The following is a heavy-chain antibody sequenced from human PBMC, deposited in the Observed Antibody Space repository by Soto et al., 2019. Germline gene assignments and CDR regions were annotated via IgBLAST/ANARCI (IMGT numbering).Heavy chain of an antibody. Sequence: EVQLVESGGGVVRPGGSLRLSCAASGFTFDDYGMSWVHQAPGKGLEWVSGINWNGGSTGYADSVKGRFTISRDNAKNSLYLQMNSLRAEDTALYYCARKKREVAASPRGPFDYWGQGTLVTVSS. D-gene: IGHD6-13*01. CDR1: GFTFDDYG. V-gene: IGHV3-20*04. CDR2: INWNGGST. CDR3: ARKKREVAASPRGPFDY. J-gene: IGHJ4*02.